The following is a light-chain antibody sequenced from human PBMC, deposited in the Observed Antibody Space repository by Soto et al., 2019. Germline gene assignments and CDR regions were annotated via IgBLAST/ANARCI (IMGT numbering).Light chain of an antibody. CDR2: DVT. J-gene: IGLJ1*01. V-gene: IGLV2-11*01. CDR1: SSDVGGYNY. CDR3: SSHAGSSVV. Sequence: QSALTQPRSVSGSPGQSVTISCTGTSSDVGGYNYVSWYQQHPGKAPKLMIYDVTTRPSGVPDRFSGSKSGNTASLTISGLRAEDEADYYCSSHAGSSVVFGTGTKVTVL.